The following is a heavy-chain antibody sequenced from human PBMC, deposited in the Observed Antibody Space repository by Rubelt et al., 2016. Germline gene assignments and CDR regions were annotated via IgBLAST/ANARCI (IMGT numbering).Heavy chain of an antibody. CDR1: GYTFTSYY. D-gene: IGHD4-17*01. CDR3: ARAASTVTTLLDLGY. V-gene: IGHV1-46*01. Sequence: QVQLVQSGAEVKKPGASVKVSCKASGYTFTSYYMHWVRQAPGQGLEWMGIINPSGGSTSYARKSQGRVTMTRDTSTSTVYMELSSLRSEDTAVYYCARAASTVTTLLDLGYWGQGTLVTVSS. CDR2: INPSGGST. J-gene: IGHJ4*02.